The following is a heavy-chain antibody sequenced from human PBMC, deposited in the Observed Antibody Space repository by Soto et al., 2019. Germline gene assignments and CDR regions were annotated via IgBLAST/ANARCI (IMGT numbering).Heavy chain of an antibody. J-gene: IGHJ4*02. Sequence: PSETLSLTCTVSGGSISNYYWSWIRQPPGGGLEWIGYIYYSGSTNYNPALKSRLTISVGTSRKEFSLRLTSVTAADSAVYYCARDPGGRFGSWGQGTLVTVSS. CDR3: ARDPGGRFGS. D-gene: IGHD1-26*01. CDR1: GGSISNYY. V-gene: IGHV4-59*01. CDR2: IYYSGST.